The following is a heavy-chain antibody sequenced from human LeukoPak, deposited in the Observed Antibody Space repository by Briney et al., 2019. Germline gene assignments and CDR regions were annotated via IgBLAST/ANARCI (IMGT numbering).Heavy chain of an antibody. Sequence: SETLSLTCTVSGGSVTSDSYSWGWIRQPPGKGLQWIVTLSHNGLNYYNPSLKSRVAMPVDTSKNQFPLRLSSLTAADTAVYYCARLRGGIQLWGDWGQGTLVTVSS. CDR1: GGSVTSDSYS. CDR3: ARLRGGIQLWGD. CDR2: LSHNGLN. J-gene: IGHJ4*02. V-gene: IGHV4-39*01. D-gene: IGHD5-18*01.